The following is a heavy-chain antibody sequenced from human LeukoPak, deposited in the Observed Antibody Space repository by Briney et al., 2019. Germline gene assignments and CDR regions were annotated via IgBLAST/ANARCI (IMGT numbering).Heavy chain of an antibody. V-gene: IGHV3-48*01. CDR1: GFTFSAYN. Sequence: GGSLRLSCAASGFTFSAYNMIWVRQAPGKGLEWLSYISGSSSAIYYADSVQGRFTISRDNAKNSLPLQMSSLRVEDTAVYYCVRDRTLGVRDGFILAWGQGTLVTVSS. CDR2: ISGSSSAI. D-gene: IGHD5-24*01. CDR3: VRDRTLGVRDGFILA. J-gene: IGHJ5*02.